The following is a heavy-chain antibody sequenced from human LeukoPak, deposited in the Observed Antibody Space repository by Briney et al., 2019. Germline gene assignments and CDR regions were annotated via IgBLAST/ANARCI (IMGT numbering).Heavy chain of an antibody. V-gene: IGHV3-23*01. Sequence: GGSLRLSCAASGFTFTNAWMSWVRQAPGKGLEWVSFIRRSADSTDYADSVKGRFTISRDISKNILYLQMNSLRVDDTAVYYCAKEGYNWNTFFFDSWGQGTLVTVSS. J-gene: IGHJ4*02. CDR2: IRRSADST. CDR3: AKEGYNWNTFFFDS. CDR1: GFTFTNAW. D-gene: IGHD1/OR15-1a*01.